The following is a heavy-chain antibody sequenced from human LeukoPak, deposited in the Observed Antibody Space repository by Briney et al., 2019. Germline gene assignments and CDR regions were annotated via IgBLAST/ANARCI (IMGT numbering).Heavy chain of an antibody. CDR1: GFTFSNYW. J-gene: IGHJ4*02. V-gene: IGHV3-7*01. D-gene: IGHD4-23*01. CDR2: IKQDGNEK. CDR3: VCGKYAFPTHYFAY. Sequence: PGGSLRLSCAGSGFTFSNYWMNWVRQAPGKGLEWVAHIKQDGNEKYYVESVKGRFTISRDNTKNVYYLQMNSPRAEDTAMYYCVCGKYAFPTHYFAYGGKGTLVPVSS.